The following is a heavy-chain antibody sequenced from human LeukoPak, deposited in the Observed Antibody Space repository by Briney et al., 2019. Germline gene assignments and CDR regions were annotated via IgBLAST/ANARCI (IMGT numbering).Heavy chain of an antibody. J-gene: IGHJ4*02. Sequence: QPGGSLRLSCAASGFTFSSYSMNWVRQAPGKGLEWVSYISSSSSTIYYADSVKGRFTISRDNAKNSLYLQMNSLGAEDTAVYYCARVLHTAIGDYWGRGTLVTVSS. D-gene: IGHD5-18*01. CDR2: ISSSSSTI. CDR3: ARVLHTAIGDY. CDR1: GFTFSSYS. V-gene: IGHV3-48*01.